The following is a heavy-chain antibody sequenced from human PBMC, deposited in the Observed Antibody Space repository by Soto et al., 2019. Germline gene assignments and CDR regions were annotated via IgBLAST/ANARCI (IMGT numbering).Heavy chain of an antibody. J-gene: IGHJ5*02. CDR1: GFTFSGSA. D-gene: IGHD3-10*02. CDR3: SRQMFSPDNH. V-gene: IGHV3-73*01. CDR2: IRSKANNYAT. Sequence: EVQLVESGGGLVQPGGSLRLSCAASGFTFSGSAIHWVRQASRKGLEWLGLIRSKANNYATAYGASVKGRFTISRDDSKNTAYLQMNSLKTEDTAIYYCSRQMFSPDNHWGQGTLVTVSS.